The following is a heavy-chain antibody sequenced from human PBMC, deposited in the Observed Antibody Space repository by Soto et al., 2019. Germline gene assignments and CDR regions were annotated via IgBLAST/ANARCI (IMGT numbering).Heavy chain of an antibody. CDR3: VRDNPRTLDLFDY. Sequence: GGSLRLSCAASGFTFSSYGMHWVRQAPGKGLEWVAVISYDGSNKYYADSVKGRFTISRDNSKNTLYLQMSSLRAEDTGIYYCVRDNPRTLDLFDYWGQGTLVTVSS. J-gene: IGHJ4*02. CDR1: GFTFSSYG. CDR2: ISYDGSNK. V-gene: IGHV3-30*03.